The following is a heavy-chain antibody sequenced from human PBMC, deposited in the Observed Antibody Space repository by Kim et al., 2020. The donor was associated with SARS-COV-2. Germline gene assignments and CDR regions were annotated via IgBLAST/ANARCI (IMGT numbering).Heavy chain of an antibody. D-gene: IGHD5-18*01. CDR3: ARDERGYSYGYLGY. Sequence: SLKSRVTISVDTSKNQFSLKLSSVTAADTAVYYCARDERGYSYGYLGYWGQGTLVTVSS. V-gene: IGHV4-39*07. J-gene: IGHJ4*02.